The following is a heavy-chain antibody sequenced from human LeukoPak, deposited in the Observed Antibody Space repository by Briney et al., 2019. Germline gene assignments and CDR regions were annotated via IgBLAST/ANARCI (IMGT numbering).Heavy chain of an antibody. CDR2: IYYSGST. J-gene: IGHJ4*02. V-gene: IGHV4-39*07. Sequence: PSETLSLTCNVSGGSISSSSYYWGWIRQPPGKGLEWIGSIYYSGSTYYNPSLKSRVTISVDTSKNQFSLKLSSVTAADTAVYYCARDSSGYWGYFDYWGQGTLVTVSS. CDR3: ARDSSGYWGYFDY. D-gene: IGHD3-22*01. CDR1: GGSISSSSYY.